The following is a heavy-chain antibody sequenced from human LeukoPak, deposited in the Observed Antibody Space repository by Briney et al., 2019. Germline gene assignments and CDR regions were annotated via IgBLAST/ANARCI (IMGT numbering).Heavy chain of an antibody. J-gene: IGHJ4*02. CDR3: AKDASDYGEPLFDY. CDR1: GLTFDDYA. Sequence: PGGSLRLSCAASGLTFDDYAIHWVRPAPRKGLEWVSLISGDGGSTYYPASVKGRFTISRDNSKNSLYLQMNSLRTEDTALYYCAKDASDYGEPLFDYWGQGTLVTVSS. D-gene: IGHD4-17*01. V-gene: IGHV3-43*02. CDR2: ISGDGGST.